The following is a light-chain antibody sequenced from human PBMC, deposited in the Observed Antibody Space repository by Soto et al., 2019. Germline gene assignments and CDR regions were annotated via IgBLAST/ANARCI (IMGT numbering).Light chain of an antibody. CDR2: DAS. Sequence: IQLTQSPSIVSASVGDRVAITCRASQNLGKWLAWYQHKAGKAPKLLVFDASNLQDGVPSRFSGTGSGTEFTLTISGLQPDDFGYYYCQQYDRSYSFGQGTTVDIK. J-gene: IGKJ2*01. CDR3: QQYDRSYS. CDR1: QNLGKW. V-gene: IGKV1-5*01.